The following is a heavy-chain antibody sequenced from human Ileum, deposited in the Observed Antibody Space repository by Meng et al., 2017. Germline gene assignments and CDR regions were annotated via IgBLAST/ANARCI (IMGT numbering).Heavy chain of an antibody. D-gene: IGHD3-16*01. CDR2: INHSGST. CDR3: ARGGGRYGPDFDY. Sequence: QARGMGLLNPPVSSSATCSVLWGFISGYYRNWIRQAPGKGLEWIGEINHSGSTNYNPSLKSRVTISVDTSKNQFTLKLSSVTAADTAVYYCARGGGRYGPDFDYWGQGTLVTVSS. J-gene: IGHJ4*02. V-gene: IGHV4-34*01. CDR1: WGFISGYY.